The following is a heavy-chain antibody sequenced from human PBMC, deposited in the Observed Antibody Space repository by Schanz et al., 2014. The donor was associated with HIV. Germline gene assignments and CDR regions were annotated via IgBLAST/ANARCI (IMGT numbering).Heavy chain of an antibody. J-gene: IGHJ4*02. Sequence: VQLVESGGGVVQPGRSLRLSCAASGFTFRTHGIHWVRQAPAKGLEWVSLIGSGGDTYYADFVEGRFTISRDNSKNTLYLQMNSLRAGDTAVYYCAKGQRGMVRGDIDYWGQGTLVTVSS. CDR3: AKGQRGMVRGDIDY. D-gene: IGHD3-10*01. CDR2: IGSGGDT. CDR1: GFTFRTHG. V-gene: IGHV3-23*04.